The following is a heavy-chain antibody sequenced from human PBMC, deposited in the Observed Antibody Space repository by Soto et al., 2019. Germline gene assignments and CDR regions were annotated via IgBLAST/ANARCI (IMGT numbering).Heavy chain of an antibody. CDR1: GFTFSSYG. D-gene: IGHD3-22*01. J-gene: IGHJ4*02. Sequence: GGSLRLSCAASGFTFSSYGMHWVRQAPGKGLEWVAVISYDGSNKYYADSVKGRFTISRDNSKNTLYLQMNSLRAEDTAVYYCAKDVLRYYDSSGYCNYWGQGTLVTVSS. CDR2: ISYDGSNK. V-gene: IGHV3-30*18. CDR3: AKDVLRYYDSSGYCNY.